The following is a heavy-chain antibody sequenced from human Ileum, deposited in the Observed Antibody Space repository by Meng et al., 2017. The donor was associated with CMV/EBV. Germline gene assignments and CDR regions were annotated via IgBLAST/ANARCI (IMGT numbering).Heavy chain of an antibody. J-gene: IGHJ4*02. D-gene: IGHD2-15*01. CDR3: IYGVAIF. CDR2: IYWNDVE. V-gene: IGHV2-5*04. CDR1: GFSLTIDGVA. Sequence: LTLTCTFSGFSLTIDGVAVGWIRQPPGKALQWLALIYWNDVEHYSPSLKSRLTITKDTSKDQVVLTMANMDPVDTGTYYCIYGVAIFWGQGTLVTVSS.